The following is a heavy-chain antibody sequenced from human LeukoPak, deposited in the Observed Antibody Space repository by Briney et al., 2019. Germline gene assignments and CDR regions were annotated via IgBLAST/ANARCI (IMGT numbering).Heavy chain of an antibody. V-gene: IGHV3-11*01. CDR1: GFTFSDYY. CDR3: ARAHSAAGTGYYYGMDV. CDR2: ISSSGSTI. D-gene: IGHD6-13*01. Sequence: PGGSLRLSCAASGFTFSDYYMSWIRQAPGKGLEWVSYISSSGSTIYYADSVKGRFTISRDNAKNSLYLQMNSLRAEDTAAYYCARAHSAAGTGYYYGMDVWGQGTTVTVSS. J-gene: IGHJ6*02.